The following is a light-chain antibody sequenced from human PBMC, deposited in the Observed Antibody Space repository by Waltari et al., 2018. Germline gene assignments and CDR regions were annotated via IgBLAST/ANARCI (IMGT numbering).Light chain of an antibody. Sequence: QSALTQPASVSGSPGQSITISCPGTSSDVGPYYNVSWYQQRPGKAPKLMIYDVSSRPSGVSNRFSGSKSGNTASLTISGLQPEDEADYYCNSYTATNILVFGGGTKVTVL. CDR1: SSDVGPYYN. CDR3: NSYTATNILV. V-gene: IGLV2-14*03. J-gene: IGLJ2*01. CDR2: DVS.